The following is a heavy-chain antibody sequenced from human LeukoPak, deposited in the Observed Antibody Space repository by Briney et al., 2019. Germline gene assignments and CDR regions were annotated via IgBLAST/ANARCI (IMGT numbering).Heavy chain of an antibody. CDR3: ARNIAVAGSRRYFDY. V-gene: IGHV1-69*05. D-gene: IGHD6-19*01. CDR2: ISAFFGTA. CDR1: GCTFTSYA. Sequence: ASVKVSCKASGCTFTSYAISWVRQAPGQGLEWMGGISAFFGTANYAQKLQGRVTTTTDKSTSTAYMELRSLRSDDAAVYYCARNIAVAGSRRYFDYWGQGTLVTVSS. J-gene: IGHJ4*02.